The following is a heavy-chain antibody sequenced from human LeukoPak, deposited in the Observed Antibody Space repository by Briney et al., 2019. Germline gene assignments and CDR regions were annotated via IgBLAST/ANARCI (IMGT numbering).Heavy chain of an antibody. D-gene: IGHD3-10*01. CDR1: GFTFSSYE. CDR2: ISSSGSTI. V-gene: IGHV3-48*03. Sequence: GGSLRLSCAASGFTFSSYEMNWVRQVPGKGLEWISYISSSGSTIYFADSVKGRFTVSRDNAKNSLFLQMNSLRDEDTAVYYCARVLRGLYNLGDWGQGTLVTVSS. CDR3: ARVLRGLYNLGD. J-gene: IGHJ4*02.